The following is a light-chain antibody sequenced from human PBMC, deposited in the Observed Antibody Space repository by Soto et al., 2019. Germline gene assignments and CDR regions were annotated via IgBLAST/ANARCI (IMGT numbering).Light chain of an antibody. Sequence: QSVLTQPASVSGSPGQSITISCTGTSSDVGSYNLVSWYQQHPGKAPKLMIYEGTKRPSGVSNRFSGSKSGNTASLTISGLQPEDEADYYCCSYARSITLHVVFGGGTKLTVL. CDR3: CSYARSITLHVV. CDR1: SSDVGSYNL. J-gene: IGLJ2*01. CDR2: EGT. V-gene: IGLV2-23*03.